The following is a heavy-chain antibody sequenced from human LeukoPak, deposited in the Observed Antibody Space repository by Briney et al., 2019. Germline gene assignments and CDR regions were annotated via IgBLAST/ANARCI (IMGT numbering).Heavy chain of an antibody. V-gene: IGHV3-30-3*01. CDR1: GFTFSSYA. CDR2: ISYDGSNK. J-gene: IGHJ6*02. CDR3: AREELPVYYYYGMDV. Sequence: GGSLRLSCAASGFTFSSYAMHWVRQAPGKGLEWVAVISYDGSNKYYADSVKGRFTISRDNSKNTLYLQMNSLRAEDTAVYYCAREELPVYYYYGMDVWGQGTTVTVSS. D-gene: IGHD2-15*01.